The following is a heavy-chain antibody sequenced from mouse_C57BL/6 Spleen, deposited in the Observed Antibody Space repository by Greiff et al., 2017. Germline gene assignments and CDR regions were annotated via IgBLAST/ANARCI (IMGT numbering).Heavy chain of an antibody. CDR3: ARGGNSRYAMYY. CDR1: GYTFTSYW. Sequence: QVQLQQPGTELVKPGASVKLSCKASGYTFTSYWMHWVKQRPGQGLEWIGNINPSNGGTNYNEKFKSKATLTVDKSYSTAYMQLSSLTSEDSAVYYCARGGNSRYAMYYWGQGISVTASS. V-gene: IGHV1-53*01. D-gene: IGHD1-1*01. CDR2: INPSNGGT. J-gene: IGHJ4*01.